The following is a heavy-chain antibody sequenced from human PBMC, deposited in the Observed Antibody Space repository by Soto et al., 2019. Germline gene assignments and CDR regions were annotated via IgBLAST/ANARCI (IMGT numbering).Heavy chain of an antibody. J-gene: IGHJ6*02. V-gene: IGHV1-69*12. CDR3: ARGGDIVLMVYAIKVDYYYYGMDV. CDR2: IIPIFGTA. D-gene: IGHD2-8*01. Sequence: QVQLVQSGAEVKKPGSSVKVSCKASGGTFSSYAISWVRQAPGQGLEWMGGIIPIFGTANYAQKFQGRVTITADDSTSTAYMELSSLRSEDTAVYYCARGGDIVLMVYAIKVDYYYYGMDVWGQGTTVTVSS. CDR1: GGTFSSYA.